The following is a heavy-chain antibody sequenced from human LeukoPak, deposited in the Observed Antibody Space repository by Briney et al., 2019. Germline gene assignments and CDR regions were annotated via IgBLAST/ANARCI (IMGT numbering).Heavy chain of an antibody. D-gene: IGHD6-13*01. CDR3: ARDPGYSSSSFMDV. CDR2: INPNSGGT. CDR1: GYTFTRYY. J-gene: IGHJ6*03. V-gene: IGHV1-2*02. Sequence: ASVKVSCKASGYTFTRYYMHWVRQAPGQGLEWMGWINPNSGGTNYAQKFQGRVTMTRDTSISTAYMELSRLRSDDTAVYYCARDPGYSSSSFMDVWGKGTAVTISS.